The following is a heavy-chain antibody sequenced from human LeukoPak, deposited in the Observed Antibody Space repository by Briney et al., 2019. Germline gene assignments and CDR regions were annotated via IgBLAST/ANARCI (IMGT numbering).Heavy chain of an antibody. Sequence: PGGSLRLSCAASGFTFSSYSMNWVRQAPGKGLEWVSYISSSSSTIYYADSVKGRFTISRDNAKNSLYLQMNSLRAEDTAVYYCARPTGYSGYDYHYWGQGTLVTVSS. V-gene: IGHV3-48*01. J-gene: IGHJ4*02. CDR3: ARPTGYSGYDYHY. CDR1: GFTFSSYS. CDR2: ISSSSSTI. D-gene: IGHD5-12*01.